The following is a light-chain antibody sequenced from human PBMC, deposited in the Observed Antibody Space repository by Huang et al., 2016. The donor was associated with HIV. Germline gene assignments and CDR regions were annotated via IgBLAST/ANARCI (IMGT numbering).Light chain of an antibody. CDR1: QGVLYNSNNKNY. CDR3: QQYYSPPYI. Sequence: DIVMTQSPDSLAASLGERATINCKSSQGVLYNSNNKNYLAWYQQKPGQPPKLLMYWASTRAAGLPDRFNGSGSGTDFTRTINSLQAGDVAIYYCQQYYSPPYICGQGTRLEIK. J-gene: IGKJ2*01. CDR2: WAS. V-gene: IGKV4-1*01.